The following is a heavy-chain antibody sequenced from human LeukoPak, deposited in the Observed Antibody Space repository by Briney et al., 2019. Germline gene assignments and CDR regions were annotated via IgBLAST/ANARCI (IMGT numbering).Heavy chain of an antibody. CDR2: IHYTGRT. CDR1: GGSISSHY. V-gene: IGHV4-59*11. CDR3: ARGAGWYDY. D-gene: IGHD6-19*01. Sequence: PSETLSLTCAVSGGSISSHYWSWLRQPLGEGLEWIAYIHYTGRTNYNPSLKGRVTISVDTSNSQFSLNLNSVTAADTAVYYCARGAGWYDYWGQGTLITVSS. J-gene: IGHJ4*02.